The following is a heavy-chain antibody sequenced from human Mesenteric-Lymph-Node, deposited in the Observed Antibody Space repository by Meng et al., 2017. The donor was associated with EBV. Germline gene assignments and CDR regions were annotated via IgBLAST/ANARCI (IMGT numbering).Heavy chain of an antibody. CDR3: AKGDYGDQYFDY. J-gene: IGHJ4*02. Sequence: EVLVGDGVGGLLPPGGSLGLSCEASGFNFSRYAMSWVRQAPGKGLEWVSAISGSGGSTYYADSVKGRFTISRDDSKNTLYLQMNSLRAEDTAVYYCAKGDYGDQYFDYWGQGTLVTVSS. CDR1: GFNFSRYA. CDR2: ISGSGGST. V-gene: IGHV3-23*04. D-gene: IGHD4-17*01.